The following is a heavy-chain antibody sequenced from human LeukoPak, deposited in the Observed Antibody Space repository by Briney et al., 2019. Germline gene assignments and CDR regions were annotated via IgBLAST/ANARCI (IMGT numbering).Heavy chain of an antibody. D-gene: IGHD6-19*01. CDR2: IYYSGST. CDR1: GGSISSYY. J-gene: IGHJ6*03. CDR3: ARHGLYSSGWYNYYYYYMDV. Sequence: PSETLSLTCTVSGGSISSYYWSWIRQPPGKGLEWIGYIYYSGSTNYNPSLKSQVTISVDTSKNQFSLKLSSVTAADTAVYYCARHGLYSSGWYNYYYYYMDVWGKGTTVTVSS. V-gene: IGHV4-59*08.